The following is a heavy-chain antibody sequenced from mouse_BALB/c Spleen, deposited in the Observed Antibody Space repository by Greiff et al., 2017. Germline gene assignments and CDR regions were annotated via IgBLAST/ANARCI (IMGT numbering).Heavy chain of an antibody. V-gene: IGHV2-6-7*01. CDR3: ASPSYGYDEGYYYAMDY. J-gene: IGHJ4*01. CDR1: GFSLTGYG. Sequence: VQLVESGPGLVAPSQSLSITCTVSGFSLTGYGVNWVRQPPGKGLEWLGMIWGDGSTDYNSALKSRLSISKDNSKSQVFLKMNSLQTDDTARYYCASPSYGYDEGYYYAMDYWGQGTSVTVSS. CDR2: IWGDGST. D-gene: IGHD2-9*01.